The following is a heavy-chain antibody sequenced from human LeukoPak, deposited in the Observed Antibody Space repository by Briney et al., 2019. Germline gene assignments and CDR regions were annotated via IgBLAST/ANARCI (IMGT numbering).Heavy chain of an antibody. V-gene: IGHV4-34*01. CDR2: INPGGRI. CDR3: ARRWNYGIYYYIDV. CDR1: GGSFDTYY. Sequence: SETLSLTCAVYGGSFDTYYWSWIRQSPGRGLEWLGEINPGGRINYNPSLMSRVTISIDTSKKQFSLNLSSVTAADTAVYYCARRWNYGIYYYIDVWGTGTTVTVSS. J-gene: IGHJ6*03. D-gene: IGHD1-7*01.